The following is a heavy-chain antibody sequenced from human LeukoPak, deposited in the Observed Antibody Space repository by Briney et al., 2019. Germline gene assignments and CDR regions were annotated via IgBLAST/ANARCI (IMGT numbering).Heavy chain of an antibody. CDR3: ARVRVFELKGYLAFDI. D-gene: IGHD2-15*01. Sequence: PGGSLRLSCAASGFPFSSYAMNWVRQAPGKGLEWVSVISTSGDSIYYADSVKGRFTISRDNAKNSLYLQMNSLRAEDTAVYYCARVRVFELKGYLAFDIWGQGTMVTVSS. J-gene: IGHJ3*02. V-gene: IGHV3-48*04. CDR2: ISTSGDSI. CDR1: GFPFSSYA.